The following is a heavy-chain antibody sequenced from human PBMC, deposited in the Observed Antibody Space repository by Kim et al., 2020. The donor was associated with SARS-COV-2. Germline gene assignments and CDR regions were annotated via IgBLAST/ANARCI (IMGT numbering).Heavy chain of an antibody. D-gene: IGHD3-16*01. CDR1: GFTFSAYD. CDR3: VRDRMGGAFDI. CDR2: ITKSSTTI. J-gene: IGHJ3*02. Sequence: GGSLRLSCATSGFTFSAYDMNWVRWAPGKGLEWLSFITKSSTTIYYANSVKGRFTISRDNAKNSLYLQMNSLRDEDTALYYCVRDRMGGAFDIWGQGTMV. V-gene: IGHV3-48*02.